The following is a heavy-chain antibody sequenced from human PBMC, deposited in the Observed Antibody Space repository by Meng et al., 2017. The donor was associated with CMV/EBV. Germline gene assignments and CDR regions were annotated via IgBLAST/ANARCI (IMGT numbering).Heavy chain of an antibody. Sequence: ASVKVSCKASGYTFTGYYMHWVRQAPGQGLEWMGWINPNSGGTNYAQKFQGRVTMTRDTSISTAYMELSRLRSDDTAVYYCASKGVNYDSWSGYPQTDAFDIWGQGTMVTVSS. CDR2: INPNSGGT. CDR1: GYTFTGYY. V-gene: IGHV1-2*02. CDR3: ASKGVNYDSWSGYPQTDAFDI. J-gene: IGHJ3*02. D-gene: IGHD3-3*01.